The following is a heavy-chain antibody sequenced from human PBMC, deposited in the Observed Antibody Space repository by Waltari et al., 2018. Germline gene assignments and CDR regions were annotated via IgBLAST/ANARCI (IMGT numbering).Heavy chain of an antibody. CDR3: AKDLAIPYGMDV. V-gene: IGHV3-30*02. Sequence: QVQLVESGGGVVQPGGSLRLSCAASGFTFSSYGMHWVRQAPGKGLEWVACIRYDGSNKYYADSVKGRFTISRDNSKNTLYLQMNSLRAEDTAVYYCAKDLAIPYGMDVWGQGTTVTVSS. CDR2: IRYDGSNK. CDR1: GFTFSSYG. J-gene: IGHJ6*02. D-gene: IGHD2-21*01.